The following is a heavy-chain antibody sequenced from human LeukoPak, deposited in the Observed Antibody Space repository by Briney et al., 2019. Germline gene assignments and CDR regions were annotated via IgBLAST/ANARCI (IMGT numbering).Heavy chain of an antibody. V-gene: IGHV4-59*01. CDR1: GGSISSYY. CDR3: ARGANWGSPDY. CDR2: IYYSGTT. D-gene: IGHD7-27*01. J-gene: IGHJ4*02. Sequence: SETLSLTCTVSGGSISSYYWSWIRQAPGKGLEWIGYIYYSGTTSYNPSLKSRVTISLDTSKNQFSLKLSSVTAADTAVYYCARGANWGSPDYWGQGTLVTVSS.